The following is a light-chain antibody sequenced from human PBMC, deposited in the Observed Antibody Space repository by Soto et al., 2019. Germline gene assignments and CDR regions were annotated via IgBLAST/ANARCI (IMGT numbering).Light chain of an antibody. CDR2: GAS. V-gene: IGKV3-15*01. J-gene: IGKJ1*01. CDR3: QQYNYWPPA. CDR1: QSVSSK. Sequence: EIVVTQSPATLSVSPGERATLSCRASQSVSSKLAWYQQKPGQAPRLLIYGASTRATGIPARFSGSGSGTEFTLTISSLQSEDFAVYYCQQYNYWPPAFGQGTKVDI.